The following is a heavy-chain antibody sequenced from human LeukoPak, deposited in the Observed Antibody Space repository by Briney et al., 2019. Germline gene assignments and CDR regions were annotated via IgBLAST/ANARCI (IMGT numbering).Heavy chain of an antibody. CDR3: AKDSTAPISITMVRGRWYFDY. J-gene: IGHJ4*02. Sequence: PGGSLRLSCAASGFTFSSYWMYWVRQAPGKGLVWVSRINSDGSSTSYADSVKGRFTISRDNAKNTLYLQMNSLRAEDTAVYYCAKDSTAPISITMVRGRWYFDYWGQGTLVTVSS. V-gene: IGHV3-74*01. D-gene: IGHD3-10*01. CDR2: INSDGSST. CDR1: GFTFSSYW.